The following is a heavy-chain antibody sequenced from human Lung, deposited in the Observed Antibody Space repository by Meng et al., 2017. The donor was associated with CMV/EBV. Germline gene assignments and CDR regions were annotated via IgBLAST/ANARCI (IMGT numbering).Heavy chain of an antibody. CDR1: CGSGISSSSY. Sequence: VSCGSGISSSSYWSWLRMPPEEGLEWIGYIYYRGSTYYHPSLKSRVTISVDTSKNQFSLKLSSVTAADTAVYYCARGSEFLELPQNWGQRTLVTVSS. CDR2: IYYRGST. CDR3: ARGSEFLELPQN. V-gene: IGHV4-61*01. J-gene: IGHJ4*02. D-gene: IGHD3-3*01.